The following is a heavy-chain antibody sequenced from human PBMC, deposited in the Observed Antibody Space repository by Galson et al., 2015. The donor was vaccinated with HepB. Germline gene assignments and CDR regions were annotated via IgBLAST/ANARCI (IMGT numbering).Heavy chain of an antibody. D-gene: IGHD2-15*01. CDR1: GFTFSTIW. J-gene: IGHJ4*02. CDR2: INHDESVK. Sequence: SLRLSCAASGFTFSTIWMSWVRQAPGKGLEWVANINHDESVKYYVDSVKGRFSISRDNARNTLYLQMNSLRPEDTAVFYCATSADAPATDWGQGVLVTVSS. CDR3: ATSADAPATD. V-gene: IGHV3-7*03.